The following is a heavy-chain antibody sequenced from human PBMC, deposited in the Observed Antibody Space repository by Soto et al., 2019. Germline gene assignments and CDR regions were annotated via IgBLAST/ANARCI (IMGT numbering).Heavy chain of an antibody. J-gene: IGHJ4*02. CDR2: IIHIFGTA. CDR1: GGTFSSYS. CDR3: ARDGGRHSGGIDY. V-gene: IGHV1-69*01. Sequence: QVQLVQSGAEVKKPGSSVKVSCKASGGTFSSYSINWLRQAPGQGLEWMGEIIHIFGTANYAQKFQGRVTITADESTSTAYMQLSSLRSEDTAVYYCARDGGRHSGGIDYWGQGTLVTVSS. D-gene: IGHD1-26*01.